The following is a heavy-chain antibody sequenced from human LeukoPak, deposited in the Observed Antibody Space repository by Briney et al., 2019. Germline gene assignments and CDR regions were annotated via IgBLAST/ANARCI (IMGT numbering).Heavy chain of an antibody. D-gene: IGHD1-26*01. CDR1: EYTLTDYY. CDR2: INPNSGGT. V-gene: IGHV1-2*02. Sequence: ASVTVFCQASEYTLTDYYMPPVRQAPGQGLEWMRWINPNSGGTNSAQKFQGRVTMTRDTSISTAYMELSRLRSDDTAVYYCATGIVGVDYFDYWGQGSLVTVSS. J-gene: IGHJ4*02. CDR3: ATGIVGVDYFDY.